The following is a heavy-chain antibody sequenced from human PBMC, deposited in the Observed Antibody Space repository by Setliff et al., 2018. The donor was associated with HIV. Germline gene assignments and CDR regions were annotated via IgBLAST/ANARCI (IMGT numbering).Heavy chain of an antibody. V-gene: IGHV4-31*02. CDR3: ARSSRSSPFWFDY. Sequence: SETLSLTCTVSGGSINNDIYFWTWIRQRPGKGLEWIGYIDYSGSTHANPSLKIPLTRSDDTSSNHFSLKLNSVTAADTAIYYCARSSRSSPFWFDYWGLGTLVTVSS. D-gene: IGHD6-6*01. J-gene: IGHJ4*01. CDR1: GGSINNDIYF. CDR2: IDYSGST.